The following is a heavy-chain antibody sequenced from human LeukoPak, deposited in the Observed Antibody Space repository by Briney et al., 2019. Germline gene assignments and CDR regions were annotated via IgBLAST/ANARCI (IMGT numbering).Heavy chain of an antibody. D-gene: IGHD3-22*01. CDR3: ARVSGYYDSSGYYGIYFDY. CDR2: IYTSGST. CDR1: GGSISSYY. V-gene: IGHV4-4*07. Sequence: KPSETLSLTCTVSGGSISSYYWSWIRQPAGKGLEWIGRIYTSGSTNYNPSLKSRVTMSVDTSKNQFSLKLSSVTAADTAVYYCARVSGYYDSSGYYGIYFDYWGQGTLVTVSS. J-gene: IGHJ4*02.